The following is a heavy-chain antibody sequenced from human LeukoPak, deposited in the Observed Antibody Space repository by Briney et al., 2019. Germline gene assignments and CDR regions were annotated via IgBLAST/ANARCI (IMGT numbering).Heavy chain of an antibody. CDR3: ARDRRTDSSSWYPPGYFDY. D-gene: IGHD6-13*01. CDR1: GYTFTSCH. Sequence: ASVKVSCKASGYTFTSCHMHWVRQAPGQGLEWMGIINPSGGSTSYAQKFQGRVTMTRDTSTSTAYMELRSLRSDDTAVYYCARDRRTDSSSWYPPGYFDYWGQGTLVTVSS. CDR2: INPSGGST. V-gene: IGHV1-46*01. J-gene: IGHJ4*02.